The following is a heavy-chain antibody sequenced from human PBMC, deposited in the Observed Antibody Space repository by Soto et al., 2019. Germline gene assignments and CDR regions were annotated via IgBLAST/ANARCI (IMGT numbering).Heavy chain of an antibody. CDR2: IYPGDSDT. Sequence: GESLKISCKGSGYSFTSYWIGWVRQMPGKGLEWMGIIYPGDSDTRYSPSFQGQVTISADKSISTAYLQWSSLKASDTAMYYCARLVGSDQLPHLDQPVMGPSDYYYYYGMDVWGQGTTVTVSS. CDR1: GYSFTSYW. D-gene: IGHD2-2*01. J-gene: IGHJ6*02. V-gene: IGHV5-51*01. CDR3: ARLVGSDQLPHLDQPVMGPSDYYYYYGMDV.